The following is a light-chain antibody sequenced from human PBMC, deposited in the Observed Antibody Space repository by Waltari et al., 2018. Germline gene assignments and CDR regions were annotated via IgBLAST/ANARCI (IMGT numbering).Light chain of an antibody. CDR3: QQYNERPPLT. CDR1: QNVGSD. J-gene: IGKJ4*01. Sequence: EIVMTQSPVILSVSPGDGATLSCRASQNVGSDLAWYQQKPGQPPRLLIYEASTRASDIPARFSGRGSGTEFTLTISSLQSEDFAIYYCQQYNERPPLTFGGGTKVDIK. CDR2: EAS. V-gene: IGKV3-15*01.